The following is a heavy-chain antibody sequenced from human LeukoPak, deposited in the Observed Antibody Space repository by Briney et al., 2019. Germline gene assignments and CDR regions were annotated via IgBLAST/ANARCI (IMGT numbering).Heavy chain of an antibody. D-gene: IGHD2-2*01. J-gene: IGHJ5*02. Sequence: PSETLSLTCTVSGGSISSYYWSWIRQPPGKGLEWIGYIYYSGSTNYNPSLKSRVTISVDTSKNQFSLKLSSVTAADTAVYYCARHVGLAGVSAAPNWFDPWGQGTLVTVSS. CDR2: IYYSGST. CDR3: ARHVGLAGVSAAPNWFDP. CDR1: GGSISSYY. V-gene: IGHV4-59*08.